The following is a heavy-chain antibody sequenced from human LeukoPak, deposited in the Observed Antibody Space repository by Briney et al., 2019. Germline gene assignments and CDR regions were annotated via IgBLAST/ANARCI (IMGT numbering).Heavy chain of an antibody. V-gene: IGHV4-34*01. CDR2: INHSGST. CDR1: GGSFSGYY. CDR3: ARGPKNYDYVWGSYRPTGYYFDY. D-gene: IGHD3-16*02. Sequence: SETLSLTCAVYGGSFSGYYWSWIRQPPGKGLEWIGEINHSGSTNYNPSLKSRVTISVDTSKNQFSPKLSSVTAADTAVYYCARGPKNYDYVWGSYRPTGYYFDYWGQGTLVTVSS. J-gene: IGHJ4*02.